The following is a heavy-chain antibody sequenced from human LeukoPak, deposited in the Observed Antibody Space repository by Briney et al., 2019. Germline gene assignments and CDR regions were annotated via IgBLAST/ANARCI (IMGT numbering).Heavy chain of an antibody. D-gene: IGHD3-9*01. CDR3: ARDPYYDILTGYLIRGAFDT. V-gene: IGHV4-39*07. CDR1: RGSISSSNYY. J-gene: IGHJ3*02. CDR2: IFYSGTT. Sequence: SETLSLTCSVSRGSISSSNYYWGWIRQPPGKGLEWIVNIFYSGTTYYNPSLTSLKSRATILVDTSRNQFSLKLNSVTAADTAVYYCARDPYYDILTGYLIRGAFDTWGLGTLVTVSS.